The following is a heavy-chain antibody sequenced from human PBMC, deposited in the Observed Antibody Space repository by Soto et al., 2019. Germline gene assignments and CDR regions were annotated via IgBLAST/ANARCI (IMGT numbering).Heavy chain of an antibody. D-gene: IGHD3-22*01. CDR2: ISSSSSTI. Sequence: GGSLRLSCAASGFTFSSYSMNWVRQAPGKGLEWVSYISSSSSTIYYADSVKGRFTISRDNAKNSLYLQMNSLRDEDTAVYYCARDNYRYDSSGYYSLASWGKEPLGTVAS. J-gene: IGHJ4*02. CDR1: GFTFSSYS. V-gene: IGHV3-48*02. CDR3: ARDNYRYDSSGYYSLAS.